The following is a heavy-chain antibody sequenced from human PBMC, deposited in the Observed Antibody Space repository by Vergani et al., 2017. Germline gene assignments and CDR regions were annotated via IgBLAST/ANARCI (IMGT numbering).Heavy chain of an antibody. CDR2: IIPIFGTA. Sequence: QVQLVQSGAEVKKPGSSVKVSCKASGGTFSSYAISWVRQAPGQGLEWMGGIIPIFGTANYAQRFQGRVTITADKSTSTAYLELSSLRSDDTAVYYCARDWGVNYYDSSGYQLGDWGQGTLVTVSS. CDR1: GGTFSSYA. CDR3: ARDWGVNYYDSSGYQLGD. D-gene: IGHD3-22*01. V-gene: IGHV1-69*06. J-gene: IGHJ4*02.